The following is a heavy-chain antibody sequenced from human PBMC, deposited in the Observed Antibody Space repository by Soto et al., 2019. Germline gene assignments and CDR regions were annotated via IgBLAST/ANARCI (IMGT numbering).Heavy chain of an antibody. CDR3: AHRARGESYDFDY. D-gene: IGHD5-18*01. CDR1: GFSLSTRGVG. V-gene: IGHV2-5*02. CDR2: LYWDDDK. J-gene: IGHJ4*02. Sequence: QMTLKESGPTLVKPTQTLTLTCTFSGFSLSTRGVGVGWIRQPPGKALEWLALLYWDDDKGYSPSLKSRLTNSTDTPQNQVVLTATNLAPVDTATYCLAHRARGESYDFDYRGQGTLVTVSS.